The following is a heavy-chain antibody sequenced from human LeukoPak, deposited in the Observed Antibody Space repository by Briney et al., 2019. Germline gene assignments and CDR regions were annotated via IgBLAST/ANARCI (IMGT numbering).Heavy chain of an antibody. V-gene: IGHV3-21*01. J-gene: IGHJ4*02. CDR3: AREGSGWTDYDY. D-gene: IGHD6-19*01. Sequence: GGSLRLSCAASGFTFSSYTMSWVRQAPGKGLEWVSSISSSSSYISYADSMRGRFTISRDNAKNSLYLQMNSLRAEDTAVYYCAREGSGWTDYDYWGQGTLVTVSS. CDR2: ISSSSSYI. CDR1: GFTFSSYT.